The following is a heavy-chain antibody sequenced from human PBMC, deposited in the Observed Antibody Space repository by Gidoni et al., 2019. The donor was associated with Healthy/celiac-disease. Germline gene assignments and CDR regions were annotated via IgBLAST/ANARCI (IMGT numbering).Heavy chain of an antibody. J-gene: IGHJ4*02. CDR2: IIPIFGTA. D-gene: IGHD1-7*01. CDR1: GGPFSSYA. Sequence: QVQLVQSGAEVKKPGSSVKVSCKASGGPFSSYAISWVRQAPGQGLEWMGGIIPIFGTANYAQKFQGRVKITADKSTSTAYMELSSLRSEDTAVYYGARALVEYNWNYRAGVDYWGQGTLVTVSS. V-gene: IGHV1-69*06. CDR3: ARALVEYNWNYRAGVDY.